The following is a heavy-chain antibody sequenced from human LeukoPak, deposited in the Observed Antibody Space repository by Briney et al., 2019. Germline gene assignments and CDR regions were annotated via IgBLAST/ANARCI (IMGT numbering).Heavy chain of an antibody. J-gene: IGHJ6*02. CDR2: INPNSGGT. CDR1: GYTFTGYY. CDR3: ARDGWYCSSTSCYDKGIEGYYYYGMDV. Sequence: GASVKVSCKASGYTFTGYYMHWVRQAPGQGLEWMGWINPNSGGTNYAQKFQGRVTMTRDTSISTAYMELSRLRSEDTAVYYCARDGWYCSSTSCYDKGIEGYYYYGMDVWGQGTTVTDSS. V-gene: IGHV1-2*02. D-gene: IGHD2-2*01.